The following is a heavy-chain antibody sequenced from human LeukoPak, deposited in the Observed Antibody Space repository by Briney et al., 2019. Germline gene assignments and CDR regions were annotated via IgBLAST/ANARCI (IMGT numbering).Heavy chain of an antibody. J-gene: IGHJ6*02. CDR3: ARGMVPYYYYGLDV. CDR2: IYNSGST. CDR1: GGSISSYY. V-gene: IGHV4-59*01. Sequence: SETLSLTCTVSGGSISSYYWSWIRQPPGKGLEWIGYIYNSGSTNYNPALKSRVTISVDTSKNQFSLRVSSVTAADTAVYYCARGMVPYYYYGLDVWGQGTTVTV. D-gene: IGHD3-10*01.